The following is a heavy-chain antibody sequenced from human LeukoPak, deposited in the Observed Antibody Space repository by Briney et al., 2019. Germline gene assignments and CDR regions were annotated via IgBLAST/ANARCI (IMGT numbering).Heavy chain of an antibody. D-gene: IGHD6-6*01. CDR2: TYYSGNT. V-gene: IGHV4-59*01. CDR1: AGSISSFY. CDR3: ARARYSFSWDYFDY. J-gene: IGHJ4*02. Sequence: PSETLSLTCTISAGSISSFYWSWIRQPPGKGLEWIGYTYYSGNTKYSPSLKSRVTISVDTSKNQFSLKLSSVTAADTAVYFCARARYSFSWDYFDYWGQGALVTVSS.